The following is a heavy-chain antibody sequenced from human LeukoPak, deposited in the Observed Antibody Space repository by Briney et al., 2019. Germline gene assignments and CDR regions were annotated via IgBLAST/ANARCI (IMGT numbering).Heavy chain of an antibody. D-gene: IGHD3-22*01. J-gene: IGHJ4*02. V-gene: IGHV4-39*07. Sequence: PSETLSLTCTVSGGSISSSSYYWGWIRQPPGKGLEWIGIIYYSGTTYYNPSLKSRVTISVDTSKNQFSLKLSSVTAADTAIYYCARAPLYHYDSSGYLFDYWGQGTLVTVSS. CDR1: GGSISSSSYY. CDR3: ARAPLYHYDSSGYLFDY. CDR2: IYYSGTT.